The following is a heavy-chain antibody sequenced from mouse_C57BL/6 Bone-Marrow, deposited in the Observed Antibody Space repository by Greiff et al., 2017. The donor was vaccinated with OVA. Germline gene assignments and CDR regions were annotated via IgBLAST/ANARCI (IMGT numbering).Heavy chain of an antibody. J-gene: IGHJ3*01. V-gene: IGHV1-63*01. CDR1: GYTFTNYW. D-gene: IGHD1-1*01. CDR3: ARSGYYGSSYEFAY. CDR2: IYPGGGST. Sequence: QVQLQQSGAELVRPGTSVKMSCKASGYTFTNYWIGWAKQRPGHGLAWIGDIYPGGGSTNYNEKFKGKATLTADKSSSTAYMQFSSLTSEDSAIYYCARSGYYGSSYEFAYWGQGTLVTVSA.